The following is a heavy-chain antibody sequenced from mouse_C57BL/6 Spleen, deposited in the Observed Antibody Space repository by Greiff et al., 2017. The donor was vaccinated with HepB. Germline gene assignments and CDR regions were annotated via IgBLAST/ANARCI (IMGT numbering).Heavy chain of an antibody. CDR1: GYTFTSYW. J-gene: IGHJ1*03. D-gene: IGHD1-1*01. CDR3: ARDGSSYDWNFDV. CDR2: IYPGSGST. Sequence: QVQLQQPGAELVKPGASVKMSCKASGYTFTSYWITWVKQRPGQGLEWIGDIYPGSGSTNYNEKFKSKATLTVDTSSSTAYMQLSSLTSEDSAVYYCARDGSSYDWNFDVWGTGTTVTVSS. V-gene: IGHV1-55*01.